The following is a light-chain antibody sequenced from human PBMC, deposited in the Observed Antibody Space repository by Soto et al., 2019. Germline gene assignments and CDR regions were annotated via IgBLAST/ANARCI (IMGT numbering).Light chain of an antibody. J-gene: IGLJ1*01. Sequence: QSVLTQPPSASGSPGQSVTICCTGTSSDVGGYYYVSWYQQHPGKAPKIMIYEVSKRPSGVHARFSGSQSGNTASLTVSGLQAEDEADYYCSSYAGTNTPYVFGTGTKLTVL. V-gene: IGLV2-8*01. CDR3: SSYAGTNTPYV. CDR2: EVS. CDR1: SSDVGGYYY.